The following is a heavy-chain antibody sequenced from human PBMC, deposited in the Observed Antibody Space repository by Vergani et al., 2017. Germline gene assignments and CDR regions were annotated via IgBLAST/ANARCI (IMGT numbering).Heavy chain of an antibody. CDR3: ARDRPQWGYDL. Sequence: QVQLQESGPGLVKPSETLSLTCTVSGGSISSYYWSWIRQPPGKGLEWIWYIYYSGSTNYNPSLKSRVTISVDTSKNQFSLKLSSVTAADTAVYYCARDRPQWGYDLWGQGTLVIVSS. V-gene: IGHV4-59*01. D-gene: IGHD1-26*01. J-gene: IGHJ5*02. CDR2: IYYSGST. CDR1: GGSISSYY.